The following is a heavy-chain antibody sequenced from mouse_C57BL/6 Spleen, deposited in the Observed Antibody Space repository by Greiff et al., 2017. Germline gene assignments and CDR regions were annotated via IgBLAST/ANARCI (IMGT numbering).Heavy chain of an antibody. CDR1: GFTFSDYG. CDR3: ARPYYSNYPYAMDY. Sequence: EVMLVESGGGLVKPGGSLKLSCAASGFTFSDYGMHWVRQAPEKGLEWVAYISSGSSTIYYADTVKGRFTISRDNAKNTLFLQMTSLRSEDTAMYYCARPYYSNYPYAMDYWGQGTSVTVSS. D-gene: IGHD2-5*01. V-gene: IGHV5-17*01. J-gene: IGHJ4*01. CDR2: ISSGSSTI.